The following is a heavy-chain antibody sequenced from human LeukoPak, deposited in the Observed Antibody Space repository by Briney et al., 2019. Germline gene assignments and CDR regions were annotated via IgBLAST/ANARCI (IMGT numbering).Heavy chain of an antibody. J-gene: IGHJ4*02. D-gene: IGHD5-12*01. Sequence: GGSLRLSCAASGLTFSSNWMSWVRQAPGKGLEWVANIKQDGSEKFYVDSVKGRFTISRDNAKNSLYLQMNSLRAEDTALYYCAKGGGYASDHWGQGTLVTVSS. V-gene: IGHV3-7*01. CDR2: IKQDGSEK. CDR3: AKGGGYASDH. CDR1: GLTFSSNW.